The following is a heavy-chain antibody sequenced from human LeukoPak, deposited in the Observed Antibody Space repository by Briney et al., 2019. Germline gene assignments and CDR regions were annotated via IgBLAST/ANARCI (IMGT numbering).Heavy chain of an antibody. V-gene: IGHV3-23*01. J-gene: IGHJ4*02. D-gene: IGHD5-18*01. CDR2: ISGSGGST. CDR3: ANGLRRWIQLWLPAGY. CDR1: GFTFSSYA. Sequence: GGSLRLSCAASGFTFSSYAMSWVRQAPGKGLEWVSAISGSGGSTYYAASVKGRFTISRDNSKNTLYLQMNSLRAEDTAVYYCANGLRRWIQLWLPAGYWGQGTLVTVSS.